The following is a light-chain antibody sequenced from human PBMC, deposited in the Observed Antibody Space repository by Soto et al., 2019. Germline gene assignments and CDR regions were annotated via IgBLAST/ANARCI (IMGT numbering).Light chain of an antibody. Sequence: DIQMTQSPSTLSASVGDRVTITCRASQSISSWLAWYQQKPGKAPKLLIYDASSLESGVPSTFSGSGSGTVFTLTIRSLQPDDFATYYCQQYNSYSRTFGQGTKVEIK. V-gene: IGKV1-5*01. CDR2: DAS. J-gene: IGKJ1*01. CDR1: QSISSW. CDR3: QQYNSYSRT.